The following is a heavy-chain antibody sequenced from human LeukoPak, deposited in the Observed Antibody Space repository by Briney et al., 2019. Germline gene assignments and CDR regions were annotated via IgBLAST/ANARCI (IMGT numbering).Heavy chain of an antibody. D-gene: IGHD3-9*01. V-gene: IGHV3-7*01. CDR1: GSTSSRNF. CDR3: ARGAYYDILTGYPVFDY. CDR2: IDQDGSEK. J-gene: IGHJ4*02. Sequence: GGSLRLSCAVSGSTSSRNFMSWVRQTPEKGLEWVANIDQDGSEKNYVDSVKGRFTISRDNAKNSLFLQMNSLRAEDTAVYYCARGAYYDILTGYPVFDYWGQGTLVTVSS.